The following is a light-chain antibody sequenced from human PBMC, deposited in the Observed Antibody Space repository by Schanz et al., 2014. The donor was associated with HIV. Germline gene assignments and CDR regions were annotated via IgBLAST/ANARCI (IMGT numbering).Light chain of an antibody. J-gene: IGKJ1*01. CDR1: QGISSY. CDR2: AAS. Sequence: IQMTQSPSSLSASVGDRVTITCRASQGISSYLAWYQQKPGKAPKLLIYAASTLQSGVPSRFSGSGSGTDFTLTISCLQSEDFATYYCQQYYSYPQTFGQGTKVEIK. CDR3: QQYYSYPQT. V-gene: IGKV1-8*01.